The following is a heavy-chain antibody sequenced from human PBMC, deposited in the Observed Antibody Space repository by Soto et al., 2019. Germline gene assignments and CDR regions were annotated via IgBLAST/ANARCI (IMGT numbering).Heavy chain of an antibody. CDR1: GGSISSDASF. J-gene: IGHJ5*02. V-gene: IGHV4-31*03. CDR3: ARGGASSKWFAP. Sequence: SETLSLTCTVSGGSISSDASFWSWIRQVPGKGPDWIALISYAGTTSYNPSLRSRVTISADTSKSQFSLNLISVTAADTAVYYCARGGASSKWFAPWGQGTLVTFSS. CDR2: ISYAGTT. D-gene: IGHD6-6*01.